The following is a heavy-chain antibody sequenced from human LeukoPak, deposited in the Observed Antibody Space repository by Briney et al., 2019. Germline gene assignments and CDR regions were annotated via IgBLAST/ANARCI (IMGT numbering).Heavy chain of an antibody. CDR2: IYTSGTTNY. V-gene: IGHV4-4*07. J-gene: IGHJ3*02. Sequence: SETLSLTCTVSGGSVSYYYWSWIRQPAGKGLEWIGHIYTSGTTNYNYNPSLKSRVTMSIDTSKNQFSLKLSSVAAADTAFYYCATYSSVSDAFAIWGQGTMVTVSS. D-gene: IGHD6-19*01. CDR3: ATYSSVSDAFAI. CDR1: GGSVSYYY.